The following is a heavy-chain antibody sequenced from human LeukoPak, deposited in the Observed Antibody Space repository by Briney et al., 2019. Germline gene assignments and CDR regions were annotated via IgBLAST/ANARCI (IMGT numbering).Heavy chain of an antibody. CDR3: ARSLSGYIHYYYYMDV. V-gene: IGHV3-48*01. CDR1: GFKFSSYS. CDR2: ISSSSSTI. D-gene: IGHD1-1*01. J-gene: IGHJ6*03. Sequence: PGGSLRLSCAASGFKFSSYSMKWVRQAPGKGLEWVSFISSSSSTIYYADSVKGRFTISRDNAKNSLYLQMNSLRAEDTAVYYCARSLSGYIHYYYYMDVWGKGTTVTVSS.